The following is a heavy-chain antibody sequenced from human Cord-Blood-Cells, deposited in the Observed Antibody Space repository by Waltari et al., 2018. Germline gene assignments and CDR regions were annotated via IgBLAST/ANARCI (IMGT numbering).Heavy chain of an antibody. CDR2: IYYSGST. V-gene: IGHV4-30-4*08. CDR3: ARVGIAAAGTIDY. J-gene: IGHJ4*02. CDR1: GGSISSGDYY. D-gene: IGHD6-13*01. Sequence: QVQLQESGPGLVKPSQTLSLTCTVSGGSISSGDYYWSWIRQPPGKGLEWIGYIYYSGSTYYIPALKSRVTISVDTSKNQFSLKLSSVTAADTAVYYCARVGIAAAGTIDYWGQGTLVTVSS.